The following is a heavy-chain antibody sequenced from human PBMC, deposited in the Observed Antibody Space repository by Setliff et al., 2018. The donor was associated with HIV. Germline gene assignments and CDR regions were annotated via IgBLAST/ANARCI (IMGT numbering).Heavy chain of an antibody. J-gene: IGHJ6*02. Sequence: ASVKVSCKASGYTFTSYDISWVRQAPGQGLEWMGWISAYNGNTNDAQKLQGRVTMTTDTSTSTAYMELRSLRSDDTAVYYCAREIGDYYGSSGYYPPTDYYYGMDVWGQGTTVTVSS. CDR3: AREIGDYYGSSGYYPPTDYYYGMDV. V-gene: IGHV1-18*01. CDR2: ISAYNGNT. D-gene: IGHD3-22*01. CDR1: GYTFTSYD.